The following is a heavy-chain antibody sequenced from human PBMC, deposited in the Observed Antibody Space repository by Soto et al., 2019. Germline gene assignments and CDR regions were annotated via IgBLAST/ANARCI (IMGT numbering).Heavy chain of an antibody. J-gene: IGHJ6*02. V-gene: IGHV5-51*01. D-gene: IGHD6-13*01. CDR2: IYPGDSDT. CDR3: ARAVNSGWFYYGMDV. Sequence: LKISCQGSGYSFTSYWIAWVRQMPGKGLEWMGIIYPGDSDTRYSPSFQGQVTISVDKSISTAYLQWSSLKASDTAMYYCARAVNSGWFYYGMDVWGQGTTVTVSS. CDR1: GYSFTSYW.